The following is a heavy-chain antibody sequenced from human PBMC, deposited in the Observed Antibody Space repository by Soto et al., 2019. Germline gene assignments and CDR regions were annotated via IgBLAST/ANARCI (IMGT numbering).Heavy chain of an antibody. CDR3: ARVPDR. J-gene: IGHJ5*02. CDR2: IYHSGST. Sequence: QLQLQESGSELVKPSQTLSLTCAVSGGSISSGGYSWSWIRQPPGKGLEWIGYIYHSGSTYYNPSRKSRVTISVDRSKNQFSLKLSSVTAADTAVYYCARVPDRWGQGTLVTVSS. CDR1: GGSISSGGYS. V-gene: IGHV4-30-2*01. D-gene: IGHD2-2*01.